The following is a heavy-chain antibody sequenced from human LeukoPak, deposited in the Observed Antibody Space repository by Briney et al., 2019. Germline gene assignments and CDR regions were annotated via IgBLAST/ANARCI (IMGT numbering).Heavy chain of an antibody. CDR1: EFTFSSYS. D-gene: IGHD2-15*01. CDR3: ARRTPGYCSGGSCYGFQH. CDR2: ISSGSGTI. J-gene: IGHJ1*01. V-gene: IGHV3-48*04. Sequence: GGSLRLSCAASEFTFSSYSMNWVRQAPGKGLEWISYISSGSGTIYYADSVKGRFTISRDNAKNSLYLQMNSLRAEDTAVYYCARRTPGYCSGGSCYGFQHWGQGTLSPSPQ.